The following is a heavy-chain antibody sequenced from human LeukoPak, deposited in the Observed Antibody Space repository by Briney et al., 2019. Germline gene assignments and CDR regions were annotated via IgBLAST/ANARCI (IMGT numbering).Heavy chain of an antibody. D-gene: IGHD1-1*01. V-gene: IGHV3-64*01. J-gene: IGHJ4*02. CDR2: ISSNGGST. Sequence: QTGGSLRLSCAASGFTFSSYAMHWVRQAPGKGLEYVSAISSNGGSTYYANSVKGRFTISRDNSKNTLYLQINSLRAEDTAVYYCAKDRRTTETFDYWGQGTLVTVSS. CDR3: AKDRRTTETFDY. CDR1: GFTFSSYA.